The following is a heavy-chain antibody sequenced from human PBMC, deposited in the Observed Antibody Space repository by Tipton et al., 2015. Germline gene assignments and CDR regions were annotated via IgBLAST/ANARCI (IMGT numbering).Heavy chain of an antibody. V-gene: IGHV4-59*08. J-gene: IGHJ4*02. CDR2: MYYSGST. CDR3: ASQDIVLMVYGFDY. CDR1: GGSLSGYY. D-gene: IGHD2-8*01. Sequence: TLSLTCTVSGGSLSGYYWNWIRQTPGKGLEWIGYMYYSGSTYYNPSLKSRVTISVDTSKNQFSLRLSSVTAADTAVYYCASQDIVLMVYGFDYWGQGTLVTVSS.